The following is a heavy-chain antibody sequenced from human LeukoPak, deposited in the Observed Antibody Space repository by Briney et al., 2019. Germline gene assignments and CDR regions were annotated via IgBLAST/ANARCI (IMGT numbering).Heavy chain of an antibody. Sequence: GESLKISCKVSGYSFTSYCIGWVRQMPGKGLEWMGIIYPGDSGPTYSPSFQGQVTISVDKSINTAFLQWSSLQASDTAMYYCGMSGDRVPLQDDVFDVWGQGTMVTVST. J-gene: IGHJ3*01. V-gene: IGHV5-51*01. CDR1: GYSFTSYC. D-gene: IGHD1-26*01. CDR3: GMSGDRVPLQDDVFDV. CDR2: IYPGDSGP.